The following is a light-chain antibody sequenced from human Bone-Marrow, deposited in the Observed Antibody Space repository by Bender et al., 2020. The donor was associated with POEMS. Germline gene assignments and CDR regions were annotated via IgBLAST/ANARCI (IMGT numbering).Light chain of an antibody. J-gene: IGLJ2*01. V-gene: IGLV2-14*03. CDR2: DVS. CDR1: NSDVGAYNY. Sequence: QSALTQPASVSGSPGHSIAISCTGTNSDVGAYNYVSWYQQHPGKAPKLMIFDVSRRPSGISDRFSGSKSGNTASLTISGLQAEDEADYYCSSYTITSTQGVVFGGGTKLTVL. CDR3: SSYTITSTQGVV.